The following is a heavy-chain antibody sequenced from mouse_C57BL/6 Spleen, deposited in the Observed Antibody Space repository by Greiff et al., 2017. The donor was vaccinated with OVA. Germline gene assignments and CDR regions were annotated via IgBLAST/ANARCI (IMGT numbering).Heavy chain of an antibody. CDR1: GFTFSSYG. Sequence: DVMLVESGGDLVKPGGSLKLSCAASGFTFSSYGMSWVRQTPDKRLAWVATISSGGSYTYYPDSVKGRFTISGDNAKNTLYLQMNSLKSEDTAMYYCARRGYDYDAWFAYWGQGTLVTVSA. D-gene: IGHD2-4*01. CDR3: ARRGYDYDAWFAY. J-gene: IGHJ3*01. CDR2: ISSGGSYT. V-gene: IGHV5-6*02.